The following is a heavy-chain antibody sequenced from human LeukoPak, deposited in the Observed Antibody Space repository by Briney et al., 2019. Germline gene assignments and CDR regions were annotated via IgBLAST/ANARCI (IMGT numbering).Heavy chain of an antibody. CDR1: GFTFSSYS. D-gene: IGHD6-19*01. V-gene: IGHV3-48*01. J-gene: IGHJ6*03. CDR3: ARDSASSWYNSARYYYMDV. CDR2: ISSSSSTI. Sequence: PGGSLRLSCAASGFTFSSYSMNWVSQAPGKGLEWGSYISSSSSTIYYADSVKGRLTISRDNAKNSLYLQMNSLRAEDTAVYYCARDSASSWYNSARYYYMDVWGKGTTVTVSS.